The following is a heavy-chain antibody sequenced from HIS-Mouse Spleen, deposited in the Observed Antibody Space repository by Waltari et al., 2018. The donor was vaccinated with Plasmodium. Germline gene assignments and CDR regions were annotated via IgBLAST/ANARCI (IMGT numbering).Heavy chain of an antibody. J-gene: IGHJ4*02. CDR3: ATPRVGGSYFDY. V-gene: IGHV3-66*01. D-gene: IGHD1-26*01. CDR1: GFTVRSNY. CDR2: IYSGGST. Sequence: EVQLVESGGGLVQPGGSLRLSCAASGFTVRSNYMIWVRQAPGTGLEWVSVIYSGGSTYYADSVKGRFTISRDNSKNTLYLQMNSLRAEDTAVYYCATPRVGGSYFDYWGQGTLVTVSS.